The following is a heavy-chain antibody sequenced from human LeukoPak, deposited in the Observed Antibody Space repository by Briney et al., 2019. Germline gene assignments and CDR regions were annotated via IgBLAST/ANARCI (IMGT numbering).Heavy chain of an antibody. J-gene: IGHJ6*03. CDR1: GGSISSSSYY. CDR3: ASRATRGYYYYYMDV. Sequence: SETLCLTCTVSGGSISSSSYYWGWIRQPPGKGLEWIGSIYYSGSTYYNPSLKSRVTISVDTSKNQFSLKLSSVTAADTAVYYCASRATRGYYYYYMDVWGKGTTVTVSS. D-gene: IGHD2-15*01. CDR2: IYYSGST. V-gene: IGHV4-39*01.